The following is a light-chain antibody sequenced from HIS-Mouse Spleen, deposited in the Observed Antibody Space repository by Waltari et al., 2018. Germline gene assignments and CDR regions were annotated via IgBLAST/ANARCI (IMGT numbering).Light chain of an antibody. CDR1: PSVSSSY. V-gene: IGKV3-20*01. CDR2: GAS. J-gene: IGKJ2*01. CDR3: QQYGSSPYT. Sequence: EIVLTQSPGTLSLSPGERATLSCRASPSVSSSYLAWYQQKPGQAPRLLIYGASSRATGIPDRFSGSGCGTDFALTIRRLEPEDFAVYYCQQYGSSPYTFGQGTKLEIK.